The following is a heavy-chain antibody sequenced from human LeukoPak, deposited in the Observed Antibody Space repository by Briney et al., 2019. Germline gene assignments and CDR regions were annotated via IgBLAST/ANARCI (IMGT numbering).Heavy chain of an antibody. D-gene: IGHD7-27*01. CDR3: ARDLGIDRFDC. V-gene: IGHV3-7*01. J-gene: IGHJ4*02. CDR1: GFSFRNYW. CDR2: IKQDGGEK. Sequence: GGSLRLSCVVSGFSFRNYWRSWVRQTPGKGLGWESNIKQDGGEKYYMDFVKSRFTISRDNANNSLYLQLNSLRAEDTAVYYCARDLGIDRFDCWGQGTRVTVSS.